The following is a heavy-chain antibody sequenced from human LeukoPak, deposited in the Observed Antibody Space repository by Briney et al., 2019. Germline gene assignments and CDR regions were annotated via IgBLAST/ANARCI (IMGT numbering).Heavy chain of an antibody. Sequence: PGGSLRLSCAASGFTFSSYAMRWVRQAPGKGLEWGSAISGRGGSTYYADSVTGRFTISTDNSKNTLNLQMNSLRAEDTAVYYCAKLPVEMATVYFDYWGQGTLVTVSS. J-gene: IGHJ4*02. V-gene: IGHV3-23*01. D-gene: IGHD5-24*01. CDR2: ISGRGGST. CDR1: GFTFSSYA. CDR3: AKLPVEMATVYFDY.